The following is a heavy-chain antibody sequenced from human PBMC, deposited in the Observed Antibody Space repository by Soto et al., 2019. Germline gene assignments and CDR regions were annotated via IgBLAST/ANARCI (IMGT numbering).Heavy chain of an antibody. CDR3: ARLGAARPPHYYYYYMDV. CDR1: GGSISRYY. J-gene: IGHJ6*03. Sequence: PSETLSLTCTVSGGSISRYYWSWIRQPPGKGLEWIGYIYYSGSTNYNPSLKSRVTISVDTSKNQFSLKLSSVTAADTAVYYCARLGAARPPHYYYYYMDVWGKGTTVTVSS. V-gene: IGHV4-59*08. CDR2: IYYSGST. D-gene: IGHD6-6*01.